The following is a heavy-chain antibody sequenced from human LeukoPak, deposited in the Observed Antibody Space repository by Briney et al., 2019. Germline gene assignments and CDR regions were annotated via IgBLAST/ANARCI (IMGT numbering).Heavy chain of an antibody. CDR3: ATDVDTSPKGGCSGGSCYSTHLN. CDR1: GGTFSSYA. V-gene: IGHV1-24*01. Sequence: ASVKVSCKASGGTFSSYAISWVRQAPGQGLEWMGGFDPEDGETIYAQKFQGRVTMTEDTSTDTAYMELSSLRSEDTAVYYCATDVDTSPKGGCSGGSCYSTHLNWGQGTLVTVSS. J-gene: IGHJ4*02. D-gene: IGHD2-15*01. CDR2: FDPEDGET.